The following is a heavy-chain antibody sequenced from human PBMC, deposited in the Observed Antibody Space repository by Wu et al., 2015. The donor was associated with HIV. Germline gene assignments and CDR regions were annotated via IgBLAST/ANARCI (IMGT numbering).Heavy chain of an antibody. D-gene: IGHD6-13*01. CDR1: GYIFSDFG. Sequence: VQLVQSGGEVKKPGASVKVACKSSGYIFSDFGVHWVRQAPGRGLEWMGRIVPLFDAPNYAQRFHDRLTITADGSTTTAYMELRNLRSEDTAVYFCTRSRFAGSSDTWYSFDKWGQGTLVTVSS. V-gene: IGHV1-69*13. J-gene: IGHJ4*02. CDR3: TRSRFAGSSDTWYSFDK. CDR2: IVPLFDAP.